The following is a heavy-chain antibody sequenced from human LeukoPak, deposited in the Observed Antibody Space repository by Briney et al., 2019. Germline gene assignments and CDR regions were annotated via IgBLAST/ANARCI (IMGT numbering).Heavy chain of an antibody. CDR1: GYTFTGYY. CDR2: INPNSGGT. D-gene: IGHD3-10*01. Sequence: ASVKVSCKASGYTFTGYYMHWVRQAPGQGLEWMGWINPNSGGTNYAQKFQGRVTMTRDTSISTAYMELSRLRSDDTAVYYCARDDRGVRGVIGYYYMDVWGKGTTVTVSS. J-gene: IGHJ6*03. CDR3: ARDDRGVRGVIGYYYMDV. V-gene: IGHV1-2*02.